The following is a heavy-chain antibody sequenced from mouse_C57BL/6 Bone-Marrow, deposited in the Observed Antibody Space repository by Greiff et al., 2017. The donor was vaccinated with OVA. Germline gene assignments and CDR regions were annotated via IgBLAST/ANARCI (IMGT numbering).Heavy chain of an antibody. CDR2: IDPSDSYT. CDR3: ARGYYGSSRYAMDY. J-gene: IGHJ4*01. Sequence: QVQLQQPGAELVKPGASVKLSCKASGYTFTSYWMQWVKQRPGQGLEWIGEIDPSDSYTNYNQKFKGKATLTVDTSSSTAYMQLSSLTSEDSAVYYCARGYYGSSRYAMDYWGQGTSVTVSS. D-gene: IGHD1-1*01. CDR1: GYTFTSYW. V-gene: IGHV1-50*01.